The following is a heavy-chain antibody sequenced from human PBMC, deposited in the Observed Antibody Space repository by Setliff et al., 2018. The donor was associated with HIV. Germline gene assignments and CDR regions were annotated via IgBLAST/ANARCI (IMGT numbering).Heavy chain of an antibody. Sequence: SETLSLTCAVSGGSISSSHWWSWVRQPPGKGLEWIGEIHHSESTNYNPSLKSRVTISVDKSKNHFSLKLSSVTATDTAVYYCASQVPSMLGRSLGYWGQGTLVTVSS. J-gene: IGHJ4*02. D-gene: IGHD2-8*01. CDR1: GGSISSSHW. CDR2: IHHSEST. CDR3: ASQVPSMLGRSLGY. V-gene: IGHV4-4*02.